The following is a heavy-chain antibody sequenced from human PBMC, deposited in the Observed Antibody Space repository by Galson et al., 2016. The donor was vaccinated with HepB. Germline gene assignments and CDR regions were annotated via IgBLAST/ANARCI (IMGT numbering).Heavy chain of an antibody. D-gene: IGHD6-6*01. CDR1: GFGFSSYG. J-gene: IGHJ4*02. Sequence: SLRLSCAASGFGFSSYGMSRVRQAPGKGLEWVSYTSSSGHSTIYSDSVKGRFTISIENVENSVSLQMNSLTAADAGIYFCARSSATVHWGQGTLVTVSS. CDR2: TSSSGHST. CDR3: ARSSATVH. V-gene: IGHV3-48*01.